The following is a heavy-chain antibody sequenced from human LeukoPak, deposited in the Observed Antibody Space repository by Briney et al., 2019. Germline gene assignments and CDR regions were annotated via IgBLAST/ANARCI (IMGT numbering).Heavy chain of an antibody. CDR2: IRSKANSYAT. Sequence: GGSLKLSCTASGFTFSGSAMHWVRQASGKGLEWVGRIRSKANSYATAYAASVKGRFTISRDDSKNTAYLQMNSLKTEDTAVYYCTRRTQGPYDYWGQGTLVTVSS. V-gene: IGHV3-73*01. CDR3: TRRTQGPYDY. J-gene: IGHJ4*02. CDR1: GFTFSGSA.